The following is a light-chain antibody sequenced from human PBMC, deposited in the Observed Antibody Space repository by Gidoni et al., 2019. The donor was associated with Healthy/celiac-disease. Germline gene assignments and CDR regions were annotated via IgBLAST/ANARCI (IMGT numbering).Light chain of an antibody. Sequence: DIVMTQSPDSLAVSLGERATINCKSSQSVLYSSNNKNYLAWYQQKPGQPPKLLIYWASTREAGVPDRFSGSGSGTDFTLTISSLQAEDVAVDYCQQYYSTPCTFGQGTKLEIK. V-gene: IGKV4-1*01. CDR3: QQYYSTPCT. J-gene: IGKJ2*02. CDR1: QSVLYSSNNKNY. CDR2: WAS.